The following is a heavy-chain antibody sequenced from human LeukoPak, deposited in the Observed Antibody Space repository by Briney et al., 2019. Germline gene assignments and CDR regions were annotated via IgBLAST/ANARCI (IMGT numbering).Heavy chain of an antibody. CDR3: AREGYCSGASCSGDY. CDR1: GDSIANCYH. D-gene: IGHD2-15*01. V-gene: IGHV4-38-2*02. CDR2: IYHSGST. Sequence: SETLSLTCTVPGDSIANCYHWGWIRQPPGKGLEWIGTIYHSGSTYYNPSLKSRVTISVDTSKNQFSLKLSAVTAADTAVYYCAREGYCSGASCSGDYWGQGTLVTVSS. J-gene: IGHJ4*02.